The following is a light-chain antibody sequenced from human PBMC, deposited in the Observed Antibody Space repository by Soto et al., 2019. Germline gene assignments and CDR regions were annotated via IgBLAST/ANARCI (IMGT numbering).Light chain of an antibody. CDR3: MEGTPS. Sequence: VLTQSPLSLPVTLAQPASISCRSSQSLIYSNGKTYLNWYXQTPGXXPXGIIYQVSNRDSGVPDRFSGSGSGSGTHFTLKISRVEAADVGVYYCMEGTPSFGQGTKVDI. CDR2: QVS. CDR1: QSLIYSNGKTY. J-gene: IGKJ1*01. V-gene: IGKV2-30*01.